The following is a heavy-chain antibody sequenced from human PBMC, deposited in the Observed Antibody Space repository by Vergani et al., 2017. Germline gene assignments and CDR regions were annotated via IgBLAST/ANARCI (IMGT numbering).Heavy chain of an antibody. D-gene: IGHD2-8*01. Sequence: EVQMVESGGGLVKPGGSLRLSCAASGFSFSSYSMTWVRQAPGKGLEWVASISGSSSYVFYRDSVEGRFTITRDNAKKSVYLQMNSLRAEDTAMYFCARGLCDCTHIRCSPPSYWGQGTQVTVSS. CDR2: ISGSSSYV. J-gene: IGHJ4*02. CDR3: ARGLCDCTHIRCSPPSY. CDR1: GFSFSSYS. V-gene: IGHV3-21*01.